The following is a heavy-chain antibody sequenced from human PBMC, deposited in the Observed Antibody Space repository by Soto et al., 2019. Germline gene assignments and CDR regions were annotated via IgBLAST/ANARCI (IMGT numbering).Heavy chain of an antibody. J-gene: IGHJ1*01. CDR1: GFTFSSYA. CDR2: ISGSGGST. CDR3: AKEGALWYIPSEYFQH. D-gene: IGHD2-21*01. Sequence: GGSLRLSCAASGFTFSSYAMSWVRQAPGKGLERVTAISGSGGSTYYADSVKGRFTISRDNSKNTLYLQMNSLRAEDMVLYYCAKEGALWYIPSEYFQHWGQGTLVTVSS. V-gene: IGHV3-23*01.